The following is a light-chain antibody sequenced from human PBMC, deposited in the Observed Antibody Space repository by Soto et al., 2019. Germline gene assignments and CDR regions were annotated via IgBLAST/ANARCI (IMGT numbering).Light chain of an antibody. CDR3: QQYGSSPPRT. CDR2: GAS. V-gene: IGKV3-20*01. J-gene: IGKJ1*01. CDR1: QSVSNDF. Sequence: EIVLTQSPGTLSLSPGERATLSCRASQSVSNDFLAWYQQKPGQAPRLLIYGASTRATDVPDRFSGSGSGADFTLSISRLEPEDFAVYDCQQYGSSPPRTFGQGTKVDIK.